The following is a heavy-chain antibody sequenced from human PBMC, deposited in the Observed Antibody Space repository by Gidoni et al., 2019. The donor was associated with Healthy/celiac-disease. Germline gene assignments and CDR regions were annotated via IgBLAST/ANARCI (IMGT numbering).Heavy chain of an antibody. J-gene: IGHJ6*02. Sequence: EVQLVESGGGLVQPGGSLRLSCAASGFTFSSYWMSWVRQAPGKGLEWVANRKQDGSEKYYVDSVKGRFTISRDNAKNSLYLQMNSLRAEDTAVYYCARDTEDFWSGYYYYYGMDVWGQGTTVTVSS. CDR1: GFTFSSYW. D-gene: IGHD3-3*01. CDR3: ARDTEDFWSGYYYYYGMDV. CDR2: RKQDGSEK. V-gene: IGHV3-7*03.